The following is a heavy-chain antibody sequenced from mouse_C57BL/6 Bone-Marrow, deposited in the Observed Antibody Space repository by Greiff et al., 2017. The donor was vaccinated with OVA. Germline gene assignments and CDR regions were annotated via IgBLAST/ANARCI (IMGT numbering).Heavy chain of an antibody. CDR1: GYSITSGYY. CDR3: ARADPGRYYFDY. Sequence: EVQLQQSGPGLVKPSQSLSLTCSVTGYSITSGYYWNWLRQFPGNQLEWMGYISYDGSNNYNPSLKNRISITRDTSKNQFFLKLNSVTTEDTATYYCARADPGRYYFDYWGQGTTLTVSS. J-gene: IGHJ2*01. CDR2: ISYDGSN. V-gene: IGHV3-6*01.